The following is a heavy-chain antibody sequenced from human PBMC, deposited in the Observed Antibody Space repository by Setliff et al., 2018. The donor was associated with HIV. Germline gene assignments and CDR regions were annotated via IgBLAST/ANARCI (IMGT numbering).Heavy chain of an antibody. V-gene: IGHV4-4*02. CDR1: GGSFSNSNW. CDR3: ARGQPRSAFDI. Sequence: PSETLSLTCAVSGGSFSNSNWWNWARQPAGKGLEWIGEIYHSGSTNYNPSLKSRVSISLDKSKRQFSLKLSSVTAADTAVYYCARGQPRSAFDIWGQGTMVTVSS. D-gene: IGHD6-6*01. CDR2: IYHSGST. J-gene: IGHJ3*02.